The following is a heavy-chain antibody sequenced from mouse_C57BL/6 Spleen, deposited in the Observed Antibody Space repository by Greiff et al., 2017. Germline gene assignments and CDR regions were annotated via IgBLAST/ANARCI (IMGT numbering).Heavy chain of an antibody. CDR1: GYTFTSYW. CDR3: AKNCYDYGGPFAY. D-gene: IGHD2-4*01. Sequence: QVQLQQPGAELVKPGASVKMSCKASGYTFTSYWITWVKQRPGQGLAWIGDIYPGSGSTNYNEKFKSKATLTVDTSSSTAYMQLSSLTSEDSAVYYCAKNCYDYGGPFAYWGQGTTLTVSS. J-gene: IGHJ2*01. CDR2: IYPGSGST. V-gene: IGHV1-55*01.